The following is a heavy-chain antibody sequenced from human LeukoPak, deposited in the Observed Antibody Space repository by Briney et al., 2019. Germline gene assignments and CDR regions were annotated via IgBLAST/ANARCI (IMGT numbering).Heavy chain of an antibody. J-gene: IGHJ4*02. CDR2: ISYDGSNK. V-gene: IGHV3-30-3*01. CDR1: GFTFSSYA. D-gene: IGHD6-6*01. Sequence: GGSLRLSCAASGFTFSSYAMHWVRQAPGKGLEWVAVISYDGSNKYYADSVKGRFTISRDNSKNTLYLRMNSLRAEDTAVYYCARDRGTTSSAGYYFDTWGQGALVTVSS. CDR3: ARDRGTTSSAGYYFDT.